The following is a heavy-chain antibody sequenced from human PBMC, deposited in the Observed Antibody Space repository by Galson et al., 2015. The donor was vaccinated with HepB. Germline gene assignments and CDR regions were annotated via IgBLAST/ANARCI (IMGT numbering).Heavy chain of an antibody. J-gene: IGHJ3*02. CDR1: GYTFTSYG. CDR2: ISAYNGNT. Sequence: SVKVSCKASGYTFTSYGISWVRQAPGQGLEWMGWISAYNGNTNYAQKLQGRVTMTTDTSTSTAYMELRSLRSDDTAVYYCARSDSIAHPFITGTLSDAFDIWGQGTMVTVSS. D-gene: IGHD1-7*01. CDR3: ARSDSIAHPFITGTLSDAFDI. V-gene: IGHV1-18*01.